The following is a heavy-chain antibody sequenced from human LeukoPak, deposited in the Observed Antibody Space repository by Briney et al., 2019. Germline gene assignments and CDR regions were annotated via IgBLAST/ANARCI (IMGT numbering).Heavy chain of an antibody. J-gene: IGHJ4*02. D-gene: IGHD3-22*01. V-gene: IGHV1-2*06. CDR2: INPNSGGT. CDR3: ARDIGRRYYDSSGLVDY. Sequence: ASVKVSCKASGYTFTGYYMHWVRQAPGQGLEWMGRINPNSGGTNYAQKFQGRVTTTRDTSISTAYMELSRLRSDDTAVYYCARDIGRRYYDSSGLVDYWGQGTLVTVSS. CDR1: GYTFTGYY.